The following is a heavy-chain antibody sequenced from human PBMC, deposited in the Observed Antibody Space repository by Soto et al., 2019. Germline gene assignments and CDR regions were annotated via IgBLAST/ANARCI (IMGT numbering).Heavy chain of an antibody. CDR2: ISGSGGST. CDR3: AKSLGGFDY. V-gene: IGHV3-23*01. J-gene: IGHJ4*02. Sequence: EVQLLESGGGLVQPGGYLRLSFAASGFTFSSYAMSWVRQAPGKGLEWVSAISGSGGSTYYAESVKGRFTISRDNSKNTLYLQMNSLSAEDTAVYYCAKSLGGFDYWGQGTLVTVSS. CDR1: GFTFSSYA. D-gene: IGHD3-16*02.